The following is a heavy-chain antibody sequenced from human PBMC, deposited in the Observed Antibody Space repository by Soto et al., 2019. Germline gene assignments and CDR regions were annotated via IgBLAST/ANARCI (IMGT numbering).Heavy chain of an antibody. V-gene: IGHV3-30-3*01. D-gene: IGHD2-21*01. CDR2: ISYDGSNK. CDR1: GFTFSSYA. Sequence: PXGSLRLSCAASGFTFSSYAMHWVRQAPGKGLEWVAVISYDGSNKYYADSVKGRFTISRDNSKNTLYLQMNSLRAEDTAVYYCARDLQFPGIANGMDVWGQGTTVTVSS. J-gene: IGHJ6*02. CDR3: ARDLQFPGIANGMDV.